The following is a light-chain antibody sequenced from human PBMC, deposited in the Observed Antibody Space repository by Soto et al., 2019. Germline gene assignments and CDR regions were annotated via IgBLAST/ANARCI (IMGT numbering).Light chain of an antibody. CDR3: LQYSGSSYT. J-gene: IGKJ2*01. V-gene: IGKV1D-16*01. CDR1: QAIDSW. CDR2: DAS. Sequence: DIQMTQSPSSVSASVGDRVTITCRASQAIDSWLAWYQQKPGEAPQYLIFDASSLYGGVPLRFSGSGSGTEFTLTITSLQPDDSATYYCLQYSGSSYTFGQGTKVDIK.